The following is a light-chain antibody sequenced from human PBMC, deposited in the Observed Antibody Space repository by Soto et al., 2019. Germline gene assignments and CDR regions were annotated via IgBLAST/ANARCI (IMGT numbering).Light chain of an antibody. V-gene: IGKV1-5*03. CDR3: EPDNIDWS. CDR1: QSLSGW. CDR2: KAS. Sequence: DIQMTQSPSTLSASVGDRGTITCRASQSLSGWLGWYQQKSGKAPKLLISKASYLESGGPSRFTGSGSGTEFTPTICDLQPDDFATYYCEPDNIDWSFGQGTKVEIK. J-gene: IGKJ1*01.